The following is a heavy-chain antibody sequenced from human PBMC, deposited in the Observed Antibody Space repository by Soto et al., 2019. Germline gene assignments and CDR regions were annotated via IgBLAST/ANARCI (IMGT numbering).Heavy chain of an antibody. V-gene: IGHV3-23*01. CDR1: GFTFSTYA. D-gene: IGHD2-8*02. Sequence: EVQLLESGGGLVQPGGSLRLSCTASGFTFSTYAMTWVRQAPGTGLEWVSTISGSDGKTYYAVSVRGRFTISRDNSKDPLYLQTNSLAAQDTATYYGTKDWTGNTCPCMDVWGQGATVTVSS. CDR3: TKDWTGNTCPCMDV. J-gene: IGHJ6*02. CDR2: ISGSDGKT.